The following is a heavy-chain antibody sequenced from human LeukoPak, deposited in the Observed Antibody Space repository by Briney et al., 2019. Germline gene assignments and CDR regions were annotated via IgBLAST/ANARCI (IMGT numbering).Heavy chain of an antibody. V-gene: IGHV4-34*01. CDR2: INHSGST. J-gene: IGHJ4*02. D-gene: IGHD2-15*01. CDR3: ARVHPEYCSGGSCYGPYYFDY. CDR1: GGSFSGYY. Sequence: SETLSLTCAVYGGSFSGYYWSWIRQPPGKGLEWIGEINHSGSTNYNPSLKSRVTISVDTSKNQFSLKLSSVTAADPAVYYCARVHPEYCSGGSCYGPYYFDYWGQGTLVTVSS.